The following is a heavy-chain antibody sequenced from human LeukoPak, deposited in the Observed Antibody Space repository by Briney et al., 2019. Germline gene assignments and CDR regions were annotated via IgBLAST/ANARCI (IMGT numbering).Heavy chain of an antibody. V-gene: IGHV3-21*01. CDR3: ARDFVDTADTD. Sequence: PGGSLRLSCAASGFTFSSYTMNWVRQAPGKGLEWVSSISSSSSYIYYADSVKGRFTISRDNAKNSLYLQMNSLRAEDTAVYYCARDFVDTADTDWGQGTLVTVSS. CDR1: GFTFSSYT. D-gene: IGHD5-18*01. CDR2: ISSSSSYI. J-gene: IGHJ4*02.